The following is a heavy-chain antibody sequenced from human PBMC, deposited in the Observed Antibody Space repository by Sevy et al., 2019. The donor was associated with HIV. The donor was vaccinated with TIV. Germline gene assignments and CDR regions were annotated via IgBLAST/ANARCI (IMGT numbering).Heavy chain of an antibody. CDR3: ARESGDCSSTSCYEGVFDY. J-gene: IGHJ4*02. V-gene: IGHV4-61*02. D-gene: IGHD2-2*01. CDR1: GGSISSGNYY. Sequence: SETLSLTCTVSGGSISSGNYYWSWIRQPAGKGLEWIGRIYTSGSTNYNPSLKSRVTIAVDTSKNQFSLRLSSVTAADRIVHYCARESGDCSSTSCYEGVFDYWGQGTLVTVSS. CDR2: IYTSGST.